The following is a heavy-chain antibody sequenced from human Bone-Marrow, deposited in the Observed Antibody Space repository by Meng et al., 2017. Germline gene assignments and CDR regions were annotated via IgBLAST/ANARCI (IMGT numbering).Heavy chain of an antibody. CDR1: GFTFSSYW. V-gene: IGHV3-7*01. CDR3: ARSNVGDTMIVVVIGKAAFDI. CDR2: IKQDGSEK. Sequence: GESLKISCAASGFTFSSYWMSWVRQAPGKGLEWVANIKQDGSEKYYVDSVKGRFTISRDNAKNSLYLQMNSLRAEDTAVYYCARSNVGDTMIVVVIGKAAFDIWGQGTMVTV. J-gene: IGHJ3*02. D-gene: IGHD3-22*01.